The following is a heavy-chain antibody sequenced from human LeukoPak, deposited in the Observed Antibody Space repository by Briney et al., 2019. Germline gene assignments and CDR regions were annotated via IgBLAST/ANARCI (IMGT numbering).Heavy chain of an antibody. CDR3: ARRLTTRCTGGSGDVFDI. J-gene: IGHJ3*02. CDR2: IYTSCNT. Sequence: PSETLSLTCTVPGDSISRYSWGWVRQPPGKGLEWIGYIYTSCNTNNHASFNGRGVMSLDASKSHFSLTLESVHAADTALYFCARRLTTRCTGGSGDVFDIWGQGIMVTVSS. V-gene: IGHV4-4*09. CDR1: GDSISRYS. D-gene: IGHD2-8*02.